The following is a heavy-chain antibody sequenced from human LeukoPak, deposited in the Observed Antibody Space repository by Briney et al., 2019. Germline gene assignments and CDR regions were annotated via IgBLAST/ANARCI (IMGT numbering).Heavy chain of an antibody. CDR2: ISSSSSYI. V-gene: IGHV3-21*01. CDR1: GFTFSNYA. J-gene: IGHJ4*02. Sequence: PGGSLRLSCAASGFTFSNYAMSWVRQAPGKGLEWVSSISSSSSYIYYADSVKGRFTISRDNAKNSLYLQMNSLRAEDTAVYYCASFGYSSGWYSDYWGQGTLVTVSS. CDR3: ASFGYSSGWYSDY. D-gene: IGHD6-19*01.